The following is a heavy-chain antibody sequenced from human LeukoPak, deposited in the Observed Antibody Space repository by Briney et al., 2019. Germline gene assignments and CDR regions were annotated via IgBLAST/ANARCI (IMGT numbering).Heavy chain of an antibody. CDR1: GFTFDDYA. CDR3: AKGPAGWELLNYFDY. J-gene: IGHJ4*02. CDR2: ISWNSGSI. Sequence: GGSPRLSCAASGFTFDDYAMHWVRQAPGKGLEWVSGISWNSGSIGYADSVKGRFTISRDNAKNSLYLQMNSLRAEDTALYYCAKGPAGWELLNYFDYWGQGTLVTVSS. D-gene: IGHD1-26*01. V-gene: IGHV3-9*01.